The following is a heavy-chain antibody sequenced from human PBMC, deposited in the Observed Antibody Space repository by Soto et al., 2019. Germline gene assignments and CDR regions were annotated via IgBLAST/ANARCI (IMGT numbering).Heavy chain of an antibody. CDR2: IIPILGIA. J-gene: IGHJ5*02. V-gene: IGHV1-69*02. Sequence: ASVKVSCKASGGTFSSYTISWVRQAPGQGLEWMGRIIPILGIANYAQKFQGRVTITADKSTSTAYMELSSLRSEDTAVYYCASLGGRVGYCSSTSCSPFDPWRQGTLVTVSS. CDR1: GGTFSSYT. D-gene: IGHD2-2*01. CDR3: ASLGGRVGYCSSTSCSPFDP.